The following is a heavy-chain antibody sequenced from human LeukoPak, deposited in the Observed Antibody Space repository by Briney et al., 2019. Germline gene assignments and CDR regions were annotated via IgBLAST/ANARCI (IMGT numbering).Heavy chain of an antibody. CDR3: ARHGAFLAVAGTNGVDV. D-gene: IGHD6-19*01. CDR1: GGSISSYY. CDR2: IYYSGST. J-gene: IGHJ6*02. V-gene: IGHV4-59*08. Sequence: SETLSLTCTVSGGSISSYYWSWIRQPPGKGLEWIGYIYYSGSTNYNPSLKSRVTISVDTSKNQFSLKLSSVTAADTAVYYCARHGAFLAVAGTNGVDVWGQGTTVTVSS.